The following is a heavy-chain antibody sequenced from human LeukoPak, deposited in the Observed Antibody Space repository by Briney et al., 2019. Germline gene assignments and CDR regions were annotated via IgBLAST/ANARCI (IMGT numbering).Heavy chain of an antibody. V-gene: IGHV3-43D*03. CDR1: GFKFDDYA. CDR2: ISWDGSRT. Sequence: GGSLRLSCAASGFKFDDYAMHWVRQAPGKGLEWVSLISWDGSRTYYGDSVKGRFTISRDNAKNSLYLQMNSLRAEDTAVYYCAELGITMIGGVWGKGTTVTISS. CDR3: AELGITMIGGV. J-gene: IGHJ6*04. D-gene: IGHD3-10*02.